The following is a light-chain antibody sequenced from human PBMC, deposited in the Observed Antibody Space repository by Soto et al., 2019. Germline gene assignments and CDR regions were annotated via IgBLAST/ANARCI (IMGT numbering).Light chain of an antibody. CDR1: SSDVGGYNN. CDR2: EVS. J-gene: IGLJ1*01. Sequence: QSALTQPASVSGSPGRSITISCTGTSSDVGGYNNVSWYQQHPGKAPKLMIYEVSNRPSGVSNRFSGSKSGNTASLTISGLQAEDEADYYCSSYTSSSTRVFGTGTKVTVL. V-gene: IGLV2-14*01. CDR3: SSYTSSSTRV.